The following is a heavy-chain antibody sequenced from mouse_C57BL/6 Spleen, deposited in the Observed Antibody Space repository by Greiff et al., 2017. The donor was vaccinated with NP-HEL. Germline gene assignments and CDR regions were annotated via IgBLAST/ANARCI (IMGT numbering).Heavy chain of an antibody. Sequence: VQLQQSGPGLVQPSQSLSITCTVSGFSLTSYGVHWVRQSPGKGLEWRGVRGSGGSTDYNAAFISRLSISKDNSKSQVFFKMNSLQADDTAIYYCANDGAMDYWGKGTSVTVSS. CDR3: ANDGAMDY. J-gene: IGHJ4*01. V-gene: IGHV2-2*01. CDR1: GFSLTSYG. D-gene: IGHD2-12*01. CDR2: RGSGGST.